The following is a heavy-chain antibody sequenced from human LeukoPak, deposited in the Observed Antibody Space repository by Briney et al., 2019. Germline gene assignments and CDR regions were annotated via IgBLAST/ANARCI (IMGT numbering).Heavy chain of an antibody. Sequence: GGSLRLSCAASGFTFSSYSMNWVRQAPGKGLEWVSSISSGSTYIYYADSVKGRFTISRDNAKNSVYLKMNSLRAEDTAMYYCARDYSRMDVWGKGTTVTVSS. CDR2: ISSGSTYI. V-gene: IGHV3-21*06. CDR1: GFTFSSYS. D-gene: IGHD1-26*01. J-gene: IGHJ6*04. CDR3: ARDYSRMDV.